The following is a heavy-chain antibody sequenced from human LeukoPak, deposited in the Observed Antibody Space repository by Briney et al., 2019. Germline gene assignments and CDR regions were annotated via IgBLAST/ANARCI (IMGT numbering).Heavy chain of an antibody. D-gene: IGHD3-3*01. V-gene: IGHV4-59*01. J-gene: IGHJ3*02. CDR2: IYYSGST. CDR1: GGSISSYY. Sequence: SETLSLTCTVSGGSISSYYWSWIRQPPGKGLEWIGYIYYSGSTNYNPSLKSRVTISVDTSKNQFSLKLSSVTAADTAVYYCARAPAEEGEWFVPKTDDAFDIWGQGTMVTVSS. CDR3: ARAPAEEGEWFVPKTDDAFDI.